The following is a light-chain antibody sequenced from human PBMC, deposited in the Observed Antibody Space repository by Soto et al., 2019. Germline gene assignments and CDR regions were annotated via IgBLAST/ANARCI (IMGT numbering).Light chain of an antibody. CDR1: QSIVSW. CDR3: QQYNNYSGT. J-gene: IGKJ1*01. V-gene: IGKV1-5*01. CDR2: DAS. Sequence: DIQVTQSPPTLSAHVGDRVTITCRASQSIVSWLAWYQQKPGKAPKLLIYDASTLASGVPSRFRGSGSGTEFTLTISSLQPDAFATYYCQQYNNYSGTFSQGTKVEIK.